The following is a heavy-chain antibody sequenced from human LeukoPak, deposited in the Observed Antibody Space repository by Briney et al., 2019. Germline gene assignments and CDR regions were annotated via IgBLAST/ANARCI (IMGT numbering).Heavy chain of an antibody. CDR3: ARDRIAAASEVD. D-gene: IGHD6-13*01. J-gene: IGHJ4*02. V-gene: IGHV1-2*02. Sequence: ASVKVSCKASGYTFTGYYMHWVRQAPGQGLEWMGWINPNSGGTNYAQKFQGRVTMTRDTSISTAYMEPSRLRSDDTAVYYSARDRIAAASEVDWGQGTLVTVSS. CDR2: INPNSGGT. CDR1: GYTFTGYY.